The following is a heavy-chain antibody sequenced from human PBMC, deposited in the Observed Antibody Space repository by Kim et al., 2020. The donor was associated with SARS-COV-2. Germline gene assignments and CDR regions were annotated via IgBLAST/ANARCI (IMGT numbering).Heavy chain of an antibody. J-gene: IGHJ4*02. CDR3: ARDTWRPYNWNDRTLDY. D-gene: IGHD1-1*01. Sequence: GGSLRLSCAASGFTFSTCALSWVRQAPGKGLEWVSSISGSGGSTYYADSVKGRFAISRDNSKNTLYLQMYSLRAEDTAIYYCARDTWRPYNWNDRTLDYWGQGTLVTVSS. CDR1: GFTFSTCA. CDR2: ISGSGGST. V-gene: IGHV3-23*01.